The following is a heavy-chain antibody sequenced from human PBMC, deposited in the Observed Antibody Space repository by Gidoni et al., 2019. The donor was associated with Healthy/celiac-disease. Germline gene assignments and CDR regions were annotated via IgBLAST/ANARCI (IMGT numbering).Heavy chain of an antibody. CDR2: INHSGST. J-gene: IGHJ4*02. CDR3: AFGRRLGGRRPTYYYDSSGYYTYFDY. D-gene: IGHD3-22*01. CDR1: GGSFRGYY. Sequence: QVQLQQWGAGLLKPSETLSLTCAVYGGSFRGYYWSLIRQPPGKGLEWIGEINHSGSTNYNPSLKSRVTISVDTSKNQFSLKLSSVTAADTAVYYCAFGRRLGGRRPTYYYDSSGYYTYFDYWGQGTLVTVSS. V-gene: IGHV4-34*01.